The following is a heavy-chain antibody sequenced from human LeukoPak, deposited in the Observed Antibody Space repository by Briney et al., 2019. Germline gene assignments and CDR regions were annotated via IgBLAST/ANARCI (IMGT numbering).Heavy chain of an antibody. Sequence: PSETLSLTCTVSGGSISSYYWSWIRQPPGKGLEWIGYIYYSGSTNYNPSLKSRVTISVDTSKNQFSLKLSSVTAADTAVYYCAGGRAAAGKGLTFDYWGQGTLVTVSS. J-gene: IGHJ4*02. D-gene: IGHD6-13*01. CDR1: GGSISSYY. V-gene: IGHV4-59*01. CDR2: IYYSGST. CDR3: AGGRAAAGKGLTFDY.